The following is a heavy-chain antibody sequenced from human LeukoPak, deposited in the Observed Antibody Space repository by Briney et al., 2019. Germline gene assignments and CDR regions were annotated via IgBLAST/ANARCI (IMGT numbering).Heavy chain of an antibody. CDR3: AKDPITIFGVVRAFDI. CDR1: GFTFSSYS. J-gene: IGHJ3*02. CDR2: IRYDGSDK. Sequence: PGGSLRLSCAASGFTFSSYSMNWVRQAPGEGLEWVAFIRYDGSDKYYADSVKGRFTISRDNSKNTLYLQMNSLRAEDTAVYYCAKDPITIFGVVRAFDIWGQGTMVTVSS. D-gene: IGHD3-3*01. V-gene: IGHV3-30*02.